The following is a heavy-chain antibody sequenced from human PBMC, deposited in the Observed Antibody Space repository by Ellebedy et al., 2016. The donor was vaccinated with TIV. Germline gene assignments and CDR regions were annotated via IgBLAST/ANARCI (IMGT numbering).Heavy chain of an antibody. J-gene: IGHJ5*02. CDR3: ARTGITLFDP. CDR1: GDSVPSTSVT. V-gene: IGHV6-1*01. Sequence: SQTLSLTCAISGDSVPSTSVTWNWIRQSPSRGLEWLERTYYRSKWYNDYAVAVKSRITIRPETSKNQFSLLLNSVTPEDTAIYYCARTGITLFDPWGQGTLVTVSS. CDR2: TYYRSKWYN. D-gene: IGHD1-14*01.